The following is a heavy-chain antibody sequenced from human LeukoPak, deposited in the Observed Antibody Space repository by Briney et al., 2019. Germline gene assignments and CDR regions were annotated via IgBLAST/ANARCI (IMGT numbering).Heavy chain of an antibody. V-gene: IGHV4-30-2*01. CDR2: IYHSGST. D-gene: IGHD3-10*01. J-gene: IGHJ4*02. CDR3: ASQRGSGSYYPFDY. Sequence: SETLSLTCAVSGGSISSGGYSWSWIRQPPGKGLEWIGYIYHSGSTYYNPSLKSRVTISVDRSKNQFSLKLSSVTAADTAVYYCASQRGSGSYYPFDYWGQGTLVTVSS. CDR1: GGSISSGGYS.